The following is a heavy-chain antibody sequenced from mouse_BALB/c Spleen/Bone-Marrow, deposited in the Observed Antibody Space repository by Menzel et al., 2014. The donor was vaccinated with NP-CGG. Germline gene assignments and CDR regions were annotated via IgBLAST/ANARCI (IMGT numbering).Heavy chain of an antibody. CDR3: ARKENWAYAMDY. V-gene: IGHV1S56*01. CDR2: IYPGDGST. Sequence: SGPELVKPGASVKMSCKASGYTFTSYYIHRVKQRPGQGLEWIGWIYPGDGSTKYNEKFKGKTTLTADKSSSTAYMLLSSLTSEDSAIYFCARKENWAYAMDYWGQGTSVTVPS. D-gene: IGHD4-1*01. J-gene: IGHJ4*01. CDR1: GYTFTSYY.